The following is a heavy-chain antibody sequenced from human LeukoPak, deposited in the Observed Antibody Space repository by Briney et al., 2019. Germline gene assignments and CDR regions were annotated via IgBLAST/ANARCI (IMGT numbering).Heavy chain of an antibody. CDR2: ISAYNGNT. V-gene: IGHV1-18*04. J-gene: IGHJ5*02. CDR3: ARAAVILTANWFDP. Sequence: VASVKVSCKASGYTFTSYGISWVRQAPGQGLEWMGWISAYNGNTNYAQKLQGRVTMTTDTSTSTAYMELRSLRSDDTAVYHCARAAVILTANWFDPWGQGTLVTVSS. CDR1: GYTFTSYG. D-gene: IGHD3-9*01.